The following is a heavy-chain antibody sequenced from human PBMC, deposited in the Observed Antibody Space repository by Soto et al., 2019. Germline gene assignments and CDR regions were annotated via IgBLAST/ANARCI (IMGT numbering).Heavy chain of an antibody. CDR3: VWTVTTYYYYYMDV. CDR1: GGSISSSSYY. V-gene: IGHV4-39*01. Sequence: SETLSLTCTVSGGSISSSSYYWGWIRQPPGKGLEWIGSIYYSGSTYYNPSLKSRVTISVDTSKNQFSLKLSSVTAADTAVYYCVWTVTTYYYYYMDVSGKGTTVTVSS. D-gene: IGHD4-17*01. CDR2: IYYSGST. J-gene: IGHJ6*03.